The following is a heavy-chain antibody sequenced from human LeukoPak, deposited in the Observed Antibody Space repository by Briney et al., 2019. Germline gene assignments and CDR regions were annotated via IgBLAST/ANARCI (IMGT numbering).Heavy chain of an antibody. J-gene: IGHJ4*02. D-gene: IGHD3-10*01. CDR1: GFTFDDYA. Sequence: GGSLRLSCATSGFTFDDYAMHWVRQAPGKGLEWVSGITWNSATIVYADSVKGRFTISRDNAKNSLYLQMNSLRAEDTAVYYCAKVYYYGSGSPPGVFDYWGQGTLVTVSS. V-gene: IGHV3-9*01. CDR3: AKVYYYGSGSPPGVFDY. CDR2: ITWNSATI.